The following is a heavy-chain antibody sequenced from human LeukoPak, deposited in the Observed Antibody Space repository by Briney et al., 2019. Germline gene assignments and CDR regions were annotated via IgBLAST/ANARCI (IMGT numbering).Heavy chain of an antibody. CDR3: AREKCPNGVCRGLYAFDI. D-gene: IGHD2-8*01. Sequence: ASVKVSCKASGYTFTSYGISWVRQAPGQGLEWMGWISAYNGNTNYAQKLQGRVTMTTDTSTSTAYMELRSLRSDDTAVYYCAREKCPNGVCRGLYAFDIWGQGTMVTVSS. V-gene: IGHV1-18*01. CDR2: ISAYNGNT. J-gene: IGHJ3*02. CDR1: GYTFTSYG.